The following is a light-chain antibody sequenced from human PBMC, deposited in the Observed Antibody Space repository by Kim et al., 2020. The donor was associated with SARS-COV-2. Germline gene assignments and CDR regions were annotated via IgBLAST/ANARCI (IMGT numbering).Light chain of an antibody. CDR3: QVWDGSSDRREV. J-gene: IGLJ3*02. CDR1: NIGSKS. CDR2: YGS. V-gene: IGLV3-21*04. Sequence: PGKAARITWGGDNIGSKSVPWYRQKPGQAPVLLIYYGSDRPSGIPERFSGSNSGNTATLTISRVEAGDEADYYCQVWDGSSDRREVFGGGTKLTVL.